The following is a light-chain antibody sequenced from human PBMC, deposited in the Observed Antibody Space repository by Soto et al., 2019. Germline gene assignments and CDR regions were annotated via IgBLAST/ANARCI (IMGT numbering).Light chain of an antibody. V-gene: IGKV3-15*01. CDR3: QQYNNWPLT. CDR1: QRVSSN. Sequence: EIIMTQSPATLSVSPGGRATLSCRASQRVSSNLAWYQQKPGQAPRLLIYGTSTRVTGIPPRFSGSGSGTEFTLTISSLQSEDFAVYFCQQYNNWPLTFGGGTKVEIK. J-gene: IGKJ4*01. CDR2: GTS.